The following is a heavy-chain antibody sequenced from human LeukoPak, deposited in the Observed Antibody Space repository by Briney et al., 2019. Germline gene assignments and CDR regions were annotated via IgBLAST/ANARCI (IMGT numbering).Heavy chain of an antibody. CDR1: GGSFSGYY. D-gene: IGHD6-13*01. V-gene: IGHV4-34*03. CDR3: SWSWDY. J-gene: IGHJ4*02. CDR2: INHSGST. Sequence: SETLSLTCAVYGGSFSGYYWSWIRQPPGKGLEWIGEINHSGSTNYNPSLRSRVTISVDTSKNQFSLKLTSVTAADTAVYSSSWSWDYWGQGTLVTVSS.